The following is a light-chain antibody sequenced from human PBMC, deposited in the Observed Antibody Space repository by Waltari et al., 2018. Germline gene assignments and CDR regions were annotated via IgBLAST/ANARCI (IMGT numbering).Light chain of an antibody. J-gene: IGLJ1*01. CDR2: DVS. CDR3: GSYTSSTTLA. V-gene: IGLV2-14*03. Sequence: QSALTQPASVSGPPGQSITIPCTGPSSDVGGYDYVSWYQQHPGKAPKLMLYDVSNRPLEVSHRFSGSKSGNTASLTISGLQADDEAEYYCGSYTSSTTLAFGTGTKVTVL. CDR1: SSDVGGYDY.